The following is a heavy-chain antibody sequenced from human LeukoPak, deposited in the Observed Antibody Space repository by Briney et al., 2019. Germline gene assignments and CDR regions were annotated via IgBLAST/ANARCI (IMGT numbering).Heavy chain of an antibody. CDR1: GLTFSTYE. CDR2: ISSSGSTI. Sequence: GGSLRLSCAASGLTFSTYEMSWVRQPPGKGLEWVSYISSSGSTISYSDSVKGRFTISRDNAKNSLHLQMNSLRAEDTAVYYCARGGGRGDYNERYYFDYWGQGTLVTVSS. J-gene: IGHJ4*02. D-gene: IGHD3-22*01. V-gene: IGHV3-48*03. CDR3: ARGGGRGDYNERYYFDY.